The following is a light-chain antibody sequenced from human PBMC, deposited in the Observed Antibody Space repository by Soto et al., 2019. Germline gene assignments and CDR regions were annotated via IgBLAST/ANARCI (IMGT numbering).Light chain of an antibody. V-gene: IGKV3-20*01. CDR1: QSVGSS. CDR3: QQCGSSPWT. CDR2: AAS. J-gene: IGKJ1*01. Sequence: EIVLTQSPATLSLSPRERATLSCRASQSVGSSLAWYQQKPGQAPRLLIYAASSRATGIPDRFSGGGSGTDFTLTISRLEPEDFAVYYCQQCGSSPWTFGQGTKVDIK.